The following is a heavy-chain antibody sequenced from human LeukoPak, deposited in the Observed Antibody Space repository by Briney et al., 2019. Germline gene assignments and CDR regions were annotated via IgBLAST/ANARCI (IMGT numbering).Heavy chain of an antibody. CDR3: ARVYTYILTVYYPLVPTGFDP. CDR1: GGSISSYY. Sequence: SETLSLTCTVSGGSISSYYWSWIRQPPGKGLEWIGYIYYSGSTNYNPSLKSRVTISVDTSKNQFSLKLSSVTAADTAVYYCARVYTYILTVYYPLVPTGFDPWGQGTLVTVSP. CDR2: IYYSGST. J-gene: IGHJ5*02. V-gene: IGHV4-59*01. D-gene: IGHD3-9*01.